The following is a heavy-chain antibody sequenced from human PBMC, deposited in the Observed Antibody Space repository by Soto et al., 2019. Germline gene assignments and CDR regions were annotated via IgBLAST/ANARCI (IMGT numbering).Heavy chain of an antibody. Sequence: GGSLRLSCAASGFTFSSYAMHWVRQAPGKGLEWVAVISYDGSNKYYADSVKGRFTISRDNSKNTLYLQMNSLRAEDTAVYYCARSESVTMGREGMDVWGQGTTVTVSS. CDR1: GFTFSSYA. V-gene: IGHV3-30-3*01. J-gene: IGHJ6*02. D-gene: IGHD3-10*01. CDR3: ARSESVTMGREGMDV. CDR2: ISYDGSNK.